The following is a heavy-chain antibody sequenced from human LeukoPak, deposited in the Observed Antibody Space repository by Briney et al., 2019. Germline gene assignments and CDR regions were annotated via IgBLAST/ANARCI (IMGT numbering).Heavy chain of an antibody. D-gene: IGHD1-14*01. J-gene: IGHJ4*02. CDR3: ARAEGHRYHH. CDR2: ISTYNGNT. Sequence: ASVKVSCKASGYTFTTNGISWVRQAPEQGLQWMGWISTYNGNTKFSQKFQGRVTMTTDTSTSTAYMELRSLRSDDTAVYYCARAEGHRYHHWGQGTLVTVSS. V-gene: IGHV1-18*01. CDR1: GYTFTTNG.